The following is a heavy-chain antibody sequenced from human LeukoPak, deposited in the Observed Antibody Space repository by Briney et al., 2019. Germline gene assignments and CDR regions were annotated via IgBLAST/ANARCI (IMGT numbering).Heavy chain of an antibody. CDR2: ISSSSTYI. Sequence: PGGSLRLSCAASGFTFSSYTMNWVRQAPGKGLEWVSSISSSSTYIYHAESVKGRFTISRDNAKNSLYLQMNSLRAEDTAVYYCARDLTRTDNWGQGTLVTVSS. D-gene: IGHD1/OR15-1a*01. CDR3: ARDLTRTDN. CDR1: GFTFSSYT. V-gene: IGHV3-21*06. J-gene: IGHJ4*02.